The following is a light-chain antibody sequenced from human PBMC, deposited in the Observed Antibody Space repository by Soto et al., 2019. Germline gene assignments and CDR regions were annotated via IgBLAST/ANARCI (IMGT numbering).Light chain of an antibody. Sequence: EVVLTQSPGTLSLSPGERATLSCRASQSVSSNYLAWYQQKPGQAPRLLIFGASSRATGIPDRFSGSGSGTDCTLAISRLEPEDFAVYYCQQYGRSAGLFTFGPGTNVD. CDR1: QSVSSNY. J-gene: IGKJ3*01. V-gene: IGKV3-20*01. CDR3: QQYGRSAGLFT. CDR2: GAS.